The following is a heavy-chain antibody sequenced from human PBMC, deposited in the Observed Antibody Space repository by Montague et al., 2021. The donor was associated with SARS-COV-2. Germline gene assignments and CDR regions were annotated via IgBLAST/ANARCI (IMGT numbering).Heavy chain of an antibody. CDR2: ISWDGARI. D-gene: IGHD3-3*01. Sequence: SLRLSCATSGFTFKDYAMHLVRRAPGKGLEWVSSISWDGARINYGDSVKGRFTISRDNAKKSLYLQMNSLRSEDTAFYYCAKDREYFDLDGAGFDFWGQGTVVTVSS. CDR3: AKDREYFDLDGAGFDF. J-gene: IGHJ5*01. CDR1: GFTFKDYA. V-gene: IGHV3-9*01.